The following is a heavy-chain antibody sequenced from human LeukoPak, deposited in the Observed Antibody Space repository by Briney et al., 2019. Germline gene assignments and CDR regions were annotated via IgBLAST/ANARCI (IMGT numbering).Heavy chain of an antibody. CDR2: INPASAGA. V-gene: IGHV1-2*02. CDR1: GYTFTNYY. Sequence: ASVKVSCKPSGYTFTNYYIHWVRQAPGQGPEWVGWINPASAGAAFAPKFQGRVSMTWDSSITTAFMDLTSLRSNDTAIYYCARQLGNYYRAFNFWGQGTLVTVSS. D-gene: IGHD1-26*01. J-gene: IGHJ4*02. CDR3: ARQLGNYYRAFNF.